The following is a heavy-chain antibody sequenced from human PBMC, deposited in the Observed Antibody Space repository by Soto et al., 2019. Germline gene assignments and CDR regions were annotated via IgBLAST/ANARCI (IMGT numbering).Heavy chain of an antibody. J-gene: IGHJ6*02. Sequence: NPSETLSLTCTVSGGCISSYYWSWIRQPPGKGLEWIGYIYYSGSTNYNPSLKSRVTISVDTSKNQFSLKLSSVTAADTAVYYCARGMVAYSNYGGYYYGMDVWGQGTTVTVSS. CDR2: IYYSGST. V-gene: IGHV4-59*01. CDR1: GGCISSYY. D-gene: IGHD4-4*01. CDR3: ARGMVAYSNYGGYYYGMDV.